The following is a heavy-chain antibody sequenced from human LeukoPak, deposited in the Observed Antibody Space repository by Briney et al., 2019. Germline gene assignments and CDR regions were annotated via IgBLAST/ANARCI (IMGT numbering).Heavy chain of an antibody. CDR1: GYPFTSYD. CDR3: ARVTRDSSGYYFEYFQH. V-gene: IGHV1-8*01. D-gene: IGHD3-22*01. CDR2: MNPNSGNT. Sequence: ASVKVSCKASGYPFTSYDINWVRQATGQGLEWMGWMNPNSGNTGYAQKFQGRVTMTRNTSISTAYMELSSLRSEDTAVYYCARVTRDSSGYYFEYFQHWGQGTLVTVSS. J-gene: IGHJ1*01.